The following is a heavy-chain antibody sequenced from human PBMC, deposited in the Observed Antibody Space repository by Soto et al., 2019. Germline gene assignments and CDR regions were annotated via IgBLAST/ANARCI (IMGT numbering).Heavy chain of an antibody. D-gene: IGHD3-10*01. CDR1: GGYIGSSSW. Sequence: PSETISLTCAVAGGYIGSSSWWSWVRQPPGKGLEWIGEIYHSGSTNYNPSLKSRVTISVDKSKNQFSLKLSSVTAADTAVYYCARLWFGSSSGSRWGQGTLVTVSS. J-gene: IGHJ4*02. CDR2: IYHSGST. CDR3: ARLWFGSSSGSR. V-gene: IGHV4-4*02.